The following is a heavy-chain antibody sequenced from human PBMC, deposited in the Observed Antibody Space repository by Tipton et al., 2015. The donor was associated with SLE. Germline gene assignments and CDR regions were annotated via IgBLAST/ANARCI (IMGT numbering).Heavy chain of an antibody. J-gene: IGHJ4*02. V-gene: IGHV3-21*01. CDR3: ARVLNTGFLIGS. CDR1: GFTFSTYS. CDR2: ISSSSSYI. D-gene: IGHD1-1*01. Sequence: GSLRLSCAASGFTFSTYSINWVRQAPGKGLEWVSSISSSSSYIIYADSVKGRFTISRDNAKNSLYLQMNSLRAEDTAVYYCARVLNTGFLIGSWRQGTLVTVST.